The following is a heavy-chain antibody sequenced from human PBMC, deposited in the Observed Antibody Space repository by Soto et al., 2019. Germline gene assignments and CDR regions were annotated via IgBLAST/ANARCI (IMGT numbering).Heavy chain of an antibody. J-gene: IGHJ6*03. Sequence: SLRLSCAASGFTFDDYAMHWVRQAPGKGLEWVSGISWNSGSIGYADSVKGRFTISRDNAKNSLYLQMNSLRAEDTALYYCAKDGYCSSTSCAIQYYYYYYMDVWGKGTTVTVSS. CDR3: AKDGYCSSTSCAIQYYYYYYMDV. D-gene: IGHD2-2*01. CDR1: GFTFDDYA. CDR2: ISWNSGSI. V-gene: IGHV3-9*01.